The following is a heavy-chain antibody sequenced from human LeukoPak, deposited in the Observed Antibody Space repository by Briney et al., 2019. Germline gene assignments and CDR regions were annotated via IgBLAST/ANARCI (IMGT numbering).Heavy chain of an antibody. CDR2: ISYDASNK. CDR1: GFTFSSYA. CDR3: ASVRGTYQFDAFDI. Sequence: GGSLRLSCAASGFTFSSYAMHWVRQAPGKGLEWVAVISYDASNKYYADSVKGRFTISRDNAKNTLYLQMNSLRAEDTAVYYCASVRGTYQFDAFDIWGQGTMVTVSS. J-gene: IGHJ3*02. V-gene: IGHV3-30*04. D-gene: IGHD1-26*01.